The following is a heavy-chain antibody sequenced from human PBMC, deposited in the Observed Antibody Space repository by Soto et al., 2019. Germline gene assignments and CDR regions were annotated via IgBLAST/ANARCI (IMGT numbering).Heavy chain of an antibody. CDR2: ISHDGSKT. Sequence: GGSLRLSCAASGFTFSSYGIHWVRQAPGKGLEWVAVISHDGSKTNYADSVKGRFTISRDNSKDTVYLQMNSLRAEDTAVYYCAKDYYGSWSYGQPFAQISVGYYYGIDVRGQRTTVTVSS. CDR3: AKDYYGSWSYGQPFAQISVGYYYGIDV. D-gene: IGHD3-10*01. V-gene: IGHV3-30*18. J-gene: IGHJ6*02. CDR1: GFTFSSYG.